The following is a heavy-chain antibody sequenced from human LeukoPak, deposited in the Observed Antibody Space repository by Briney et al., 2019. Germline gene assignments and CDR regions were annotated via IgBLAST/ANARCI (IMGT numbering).Heavy chain of an antibody. Sequence: SETLSLTCTVSGGSISSYYWSWIRQPAGTGLEWIGRIYTSGSTNYNPSLKSRVTMSVDTSKNQFSLKLSSVTAADTAVYYCAVDRIDYVSYYPLDYWGQGTLVTVSS. CDR3: AVDRIDYVSYYPLDY. V-gene: IGHV4-4*07. CDR2: IYTSGST. D-gene: IGHD1-26*01. J-gene: IGHJ4*02. CDR1: GGSISSYY.